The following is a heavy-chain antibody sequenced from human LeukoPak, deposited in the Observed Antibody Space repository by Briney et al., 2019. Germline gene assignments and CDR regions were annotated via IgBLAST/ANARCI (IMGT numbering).Heavy chain of an antibody. J-gene: IGHJ4*02. V-gene: IGHV3-33*01. CDR1: GSTFSSYG. CDR2: IWYDGSNK. Sequence: GGSLRLSCAASGSTFSSYGMHWVRQAPGKGLEWVAVIWYDGSNKYYADSVKGRFTISRDNSKNTLYLQMDSLRAEDTAVYYCARDPGVRWLVGFDYWGQGTLVTVSS. CDR3: ARDPGVRWLVGFDY. D-gene: IGHD6-19*01.